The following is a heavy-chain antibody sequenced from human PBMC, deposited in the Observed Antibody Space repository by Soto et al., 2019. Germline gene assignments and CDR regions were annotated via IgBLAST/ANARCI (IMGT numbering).Heavy chain of an antibody. J-gene: IGHJ3*02. Sequence: GESLKISCRGSGYSFTSYWIGLVRQMPGKGLEWMGIIYPGDSDTRYSPSFQGQVTISADQSISTAYLQWSSLKASDTAIYYCARDGPIYIVAASMVGAVYIWGQGTMVTVSS. V-gene: IGHV5-51*01. CDR1: GYSFTSYW. D-gene: IGHD1-26*01. CDR2: IYPGDSDT. CDR3: ARDGPIYIVAASMVGAVYI.